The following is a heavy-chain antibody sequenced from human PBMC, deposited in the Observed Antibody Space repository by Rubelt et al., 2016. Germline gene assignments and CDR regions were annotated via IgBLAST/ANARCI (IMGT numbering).Heavy chain of an antibody. J-gene: IGHJ3*02. CDR2: ISAYNGNT. CDR3: AREAAYDAFDI. D-gene: IGHD2-15*01. CDR1: GYTFTSYG. Sequence: QVQLVQSGAEVKKPGASVKVSCKASGYTFTSYGISWVRQAPGQGLEWMGWISAYNGNTNYAQKLQGRVTMTRDTSISTAYMELSRLRSDDTAVYYCAREAAYDAFDIWGQGTMVTVSS. V-gene: IGHV1-18*01.